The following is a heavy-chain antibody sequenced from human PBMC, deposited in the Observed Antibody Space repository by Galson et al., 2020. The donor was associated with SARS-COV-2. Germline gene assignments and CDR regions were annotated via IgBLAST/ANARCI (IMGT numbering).Heavy chain of an antibody. J-gene: IGHJ4*02. CDR3: AREYSQQWLVRGEFDS. CDR1: GASISTYY. V-gene: IGHV4-4*07. D-gene: IGHD6-19*01. CDR2: IYTSGIT. Sequence: SETLSLTCTVSGASISTYYWSWIRQPAGKGLEWIGRIYTSGITNYNPSLKSRVTMSLDTSKNQFSLKLTSVTAADTALYYCAREYSQQWLVRGEFDSWGQGTLVTVSS.